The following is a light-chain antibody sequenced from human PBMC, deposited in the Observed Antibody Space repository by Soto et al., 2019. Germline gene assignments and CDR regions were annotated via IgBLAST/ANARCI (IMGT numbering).Light chain of an antibody. CDR1: QSVSRN. V-gene: IGKV3-20*01. Sequence: EIVMTQSPATLSVSPGERATLSCRASQSVSRNLAWYQQKPGQAPRLLIYGASSRPTGIPDRFSGSGSGTDFTLTISRLEPEDFAVYYCQQYGSSSTFGQGTRLEIK. CDR3: QQYGSSST. J-gene: IGKJ5*01. CDR2: GAS.